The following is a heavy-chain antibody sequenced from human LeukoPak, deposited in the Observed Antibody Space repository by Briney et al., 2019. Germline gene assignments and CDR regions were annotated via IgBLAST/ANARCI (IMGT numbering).Heavy chain of an antibody. CDR3: ARDWSELPAAMGGAF. D-gene: IGHD2-2*01. CDR1: GYTFRAYY. J-gene: IGHJ4*02. V-gene: IGHV1-2*02. Sequence: ASVKVSCKASGYTFRAYYLHWVRQAPGQGLEWTGWITPNNGGTNYAQKFQGRVTMTRDTSINTAYMEISSLRSDDAAVYYCARDWSELPAAMGGAFWGQGTLVTVSS. CDR2: ITPNNGGT.